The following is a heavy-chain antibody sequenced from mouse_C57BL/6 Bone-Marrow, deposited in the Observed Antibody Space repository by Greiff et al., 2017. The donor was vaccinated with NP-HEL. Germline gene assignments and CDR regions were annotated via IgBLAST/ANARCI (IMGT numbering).Heavy chain of an antibody. V-gene: IGHV1-81*01. D-gene: IGHD1-1*01. CDR2: IYPRSGNT. CDR1: GYTFTSYG. J-gene: IGHJ1*03. CDR3: ARMRYGSSFYWYFDV. Sequence: QVQLKQSGAELARPGASVKLSCKASGYTFTSYGISWVKQRTGQGLEWIGEIYPRSGNTYYNEKFKGKATLTADKSSSTAYMELRSLTSEDSAVYFCARMRYGSSFYWYFDVWGTGTTVTVSS.